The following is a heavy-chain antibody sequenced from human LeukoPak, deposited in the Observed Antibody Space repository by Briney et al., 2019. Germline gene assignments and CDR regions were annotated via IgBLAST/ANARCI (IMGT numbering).Heavy chain of an antibody. D-gene: IGHD3-9*01. CDR3: ARFYYDILTGYYYFDY. V-gene: IGHV1-2*02. J-gene: IGHJ4*02. CDR1: GYTFTVYY. CDR2: INPNSGGT. Sequence: ASVKVSFKASGYTFTVYYMHWVRQAPGQGLEWMGWINPNSGGTNYAQKFQGRVTMTRDTSISTAYMELSRLRSDDTAVYYCARFYYDILTGYYYFDYWGQGTLVTVSS.